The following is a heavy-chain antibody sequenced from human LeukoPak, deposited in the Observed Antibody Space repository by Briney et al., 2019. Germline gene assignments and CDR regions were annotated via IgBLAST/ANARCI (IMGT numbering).Heavy chain of an antibody. CDR1: GYTLTELS. CDR2: FDPEDGET. J-gene: IGHJ4*02. D-gene: IGHD4-17*01. CDR3: ARFDYGPWGFDY. V-gene: IGHV1-24*01. Sequence: ASVKVSCKVSGYTLTELSMHWVRQAPGKGLEWMGGFDPEDGETIYAQKFQGRVTMTEDTSTDTAYMELSSLRSEDTAVYYCARFDYGPWGFDYWGQGTLVTVSS.